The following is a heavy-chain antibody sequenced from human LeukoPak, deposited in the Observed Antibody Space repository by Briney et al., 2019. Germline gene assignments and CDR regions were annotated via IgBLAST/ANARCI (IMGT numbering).Heavy chain of an antibody. CDR2: ISSSGSTI. D-gene: IGHD3/OR15-3a*01. J-gene: IGHJ4*02. V-gene: IGHV3-11*04. CDR3: ARDLDSEDYFDY. Sequence: PGGSLRLSCAASGFTFSDYYMSWIRQAPGKGLEWVSYISSSGSTIYHADSVKGRFTISRDNAKNSLYLQMNSLRAEDTAVYYCARDLDSEDYFDYWGQGTLVTVSS. CDR1: GFTFSDYY.